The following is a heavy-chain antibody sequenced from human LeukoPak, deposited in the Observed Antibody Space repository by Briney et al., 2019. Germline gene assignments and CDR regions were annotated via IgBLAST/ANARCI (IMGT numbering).Heavy chain of an antibody. J-gene: IGHJ3*01. CDR3: TKGIQPSDKNGLHV. V-gene: IGHV3-33*06. D-gene: IGHD5-18*01. CDR1: GFTFSDYA. Sequence: PGGSLRHSCAASGFTFSDYAMHWVRQAPGKGLEWVAHIWYDGSNEKYADSVKGGFIISRENSKKALYFQMTGRRGEDTAVYYCTKGIQPSDKNGLHVWGQGTMVTVSS. CDR2: IWYDGSNE.